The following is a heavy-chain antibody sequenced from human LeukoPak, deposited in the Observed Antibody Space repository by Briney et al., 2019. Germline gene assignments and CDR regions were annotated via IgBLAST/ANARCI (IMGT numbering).Heavy chain of an antibody. CDR3: ARDRLGNTVDY. Sequence: PSETLSLTCSVSGGSISNYYWTWIRQPPGKGLEWIGYIHYSGSTNYNPSLKSRVTMSVDTSSNQFSLKLSSVTAADTAVYYCARDRLGNTVDYWGQGALVTVSA. J-gene: IGHJ4*02. CDR2: IHYSGST. D-gene: IGHD3-16*01. V-gene: IGHV4-59*01. CDR1: GGSISNYY.